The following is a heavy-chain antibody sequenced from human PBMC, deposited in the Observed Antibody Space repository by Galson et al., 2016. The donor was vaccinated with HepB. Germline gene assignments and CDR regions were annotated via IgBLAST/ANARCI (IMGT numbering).Heavy chain of an antibody. CDR2: IIPIFGTT. Sequence: SVKVSCKASGYTFTSYSINWVRQAPGQGLDWMGSIIPIFGTTNYAQKFQGRVTITANESTSTAYMELTSLRSEDTAIYYCVRGFCAKATCYRVDYWGQGTLVSVSS. V-gene: IGHV1-69*13. D-gene: IGHD4/OR15-4a*01. CDR1: GYTFTSYS. J-gene: IGHJ4*02. CDR3: VRGFCAKATCYRVDY.